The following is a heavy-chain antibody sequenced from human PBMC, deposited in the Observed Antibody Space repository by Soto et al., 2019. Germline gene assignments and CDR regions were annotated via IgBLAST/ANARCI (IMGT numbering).Heavy chain of an antibody. CDR3: ARDFRTYSSSWYSGFAY. Sequence: EVQLVESGGGLVKPVGSLRLSCAASGFTFSSYSMNWVRQAPGKGLEWVSSISSSSSYIYYADSVKGRFTISRDNAKNSQYLEMNSLRAEDTAVYYCARDFRTYSSSWYSGFAYWGQGTLVTVSP. D-gene: IGHD6-13*01. J-gene: IGHJ4*02. CDR2: ISSSSSYI. V-gene: IGHV3-21*01. CDR1: GFTFSSYS.